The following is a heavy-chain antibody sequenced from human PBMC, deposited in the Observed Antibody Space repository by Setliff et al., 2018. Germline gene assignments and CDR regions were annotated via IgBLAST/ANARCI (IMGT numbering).Heavy chain of an antibody. Sequence: LRLSCVASGFTISNYWMAWVRQAPGKGLEWVADIRQDGTNKYYMDSVEGRFTISRDNSKNSVYLQMSSLRAEDTALYHCAREVWTIYDKSWSGYTDLWGQGTQVTVSS. J-gene: IGHJ5*02. CDR2: IRQDGTNK. CDR1: GFTISNYW. CDR3: AREVWTIYDKSWSGYTDL. D-gene: IGHD3-3*01. V-gene: IGHV3-7*03.